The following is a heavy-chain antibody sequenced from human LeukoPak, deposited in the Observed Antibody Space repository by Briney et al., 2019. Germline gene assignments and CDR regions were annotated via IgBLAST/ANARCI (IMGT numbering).Heavy chain of an antibody. J-gene: IGHJ3*02. CDR1: GGSISSYY. V-gene: IGHV4-4*07. D-gene: IGHD2-2*01. CDR2: IYTCGST. Sequence: SETLSLTCTVSGGSISSYYWSWIRQPAGKGLEWIGRIYTCGSTNYNPSLKSRVTMSVDTSKNQFSLKLSSVTAADTAVYYCARDYRQDCSSTSCYPGDAFDIWGQGTMVTVSS. CDR3: ARDYRQDCSSTSCYPGDAFDI.